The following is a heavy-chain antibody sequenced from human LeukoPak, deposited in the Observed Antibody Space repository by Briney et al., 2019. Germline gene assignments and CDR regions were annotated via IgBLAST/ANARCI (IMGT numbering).Heavy chain of an antibody. J-gene: IGHJ4*02. Sequence: PGGSLRLSCAASGFTFSSYAMHWVRQAPGKGLEWVAVISYDGSNKYYADSVKGRFTISRDNSRDTLFLQMTSLRDEDTAVYYCARAVGPFDYWGQGTLVTVSS. CDR2: ISYDGSNK. CDR1: GFTFSSYA. V-gene: IGHV3-30-3*01. CDR3: ARAVGPFDY.